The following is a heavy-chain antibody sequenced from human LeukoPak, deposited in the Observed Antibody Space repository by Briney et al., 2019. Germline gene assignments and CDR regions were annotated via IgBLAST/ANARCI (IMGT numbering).Heavy chain of an antibody. V-gene: IGHV7-4-1*02. CDR2: INTHSGNP. CDR1: GYSFNSQG. Sequence: ASVKVSCTAYGYSFNSQGMNWVPQVPGQGLEWMGWINTHSGNPTYAQGFTGRFVFSVDAPLSTAYLQITGLKAEDTATYYCVKEILRFDLWGQGTMVTVSS. CDR3: VKEILRFDL. J-gene: IGHJ3*01.